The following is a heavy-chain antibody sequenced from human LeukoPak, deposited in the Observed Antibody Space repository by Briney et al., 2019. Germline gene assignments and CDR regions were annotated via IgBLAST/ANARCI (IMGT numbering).Heavy chain of an antibody. V-gene: IGHV3-48*03. J-gene: IGHJ2*01. CDR3: ASSYWYFEL. CDR1: GFTFSSYE. Sequence: GGSLRLSCAASGFTFSSYEMNWVRQAPGKGLEWVSYISSGSTIYYADSVKGRFTISRDNAKNSLYLQMNSLRAEDTAVYYCASSYWYFELWGRGTLVTVSS. CDR2: ISSGSTI.